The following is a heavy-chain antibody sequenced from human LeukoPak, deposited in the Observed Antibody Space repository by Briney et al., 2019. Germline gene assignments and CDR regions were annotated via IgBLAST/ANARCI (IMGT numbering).Heavy chain of an antibody. CDR3: ARAAYCSSTSCYEPYFDY. CDR2: MHSGGST. J-gene: IGHJ4*02. Sequence: GGSLRLSCAASGFTVSGNYMSWVRQAPGKGLEWVSVMHSGGSTYYADSVKGRFTISRDNSKNTLYLQMNSLRAEDTAVYYCARAAYCSSTSCYEPYFDYWGQGTLVTVSS. D-gene: IGHD2-2*01. CDR1: GFTVSGNY. V-gene: IGHV3-66*01.